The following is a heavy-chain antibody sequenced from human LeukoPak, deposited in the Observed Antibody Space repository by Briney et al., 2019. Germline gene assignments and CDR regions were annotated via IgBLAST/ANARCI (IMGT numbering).Heavy chain of an antibody. V-gene: IGHV1-18*01. J-gene: IGHJ4*02. Sequence: GASVKVSCKASGYTFTSYGISWVRQAPGQGLEWMGWISGYNENTDYAQKFQGRVTMTTDTSTSTAYMGLRNLRSDDTAVYYCARVGRTIVATMAYWGQGTLVTVSS. CDR1: GYTFTSYG. D-gene: IGHD5-12*01. CDR3: ARVGRTIVATMAY. CDR2: ISGYNENT.